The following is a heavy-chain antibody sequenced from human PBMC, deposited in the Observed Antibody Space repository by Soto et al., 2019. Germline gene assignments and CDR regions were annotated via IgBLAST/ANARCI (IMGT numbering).Heavy chain of an antibody. Sequence: PSETLSLTCAVYGGSFSGYYWTWIRQPPGTGLEWIGEINHSGSTNYNPSLKSRVTISVDTSKNQFSLKLSSVTAADTAVYYCARHVFTTGVFDICGQGTLVTVSS. CDR3: ARHVFTTGVFDI. D-gene: IGHD2-2*01. CDR1: GGSFSGYY. V-gene: IGHV4-34*01. CDR2: INHSGST. J-gene: IGHJ3*02.